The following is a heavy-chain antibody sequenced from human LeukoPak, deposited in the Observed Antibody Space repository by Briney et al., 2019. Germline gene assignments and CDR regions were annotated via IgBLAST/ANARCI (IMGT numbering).Heavy chain of an antibody. CDR1: GFSFSTTW. Sequence: GGSLRLSCAASGFSFSTTWMTWVRQTPGKGLELVANINIDGSQRYHADSVKGRFTISRENVKNSLYLQMNSLRVEDTAVYYCARGWNSFWYFDFWGRGTQVTASS. CDR2: INIDGSQR. CDR3: ARGWNSFWYFDF. V-gene: IGHV3-7*03. D-gene: IGHD1-7*01. J-gene: IGHJ2*01.